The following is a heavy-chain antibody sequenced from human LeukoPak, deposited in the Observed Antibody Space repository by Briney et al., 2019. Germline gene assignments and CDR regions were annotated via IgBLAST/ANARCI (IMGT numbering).Heavy chain of an antibody. D-gene: IGHD2-15*01. Sequence: GGSLRLSCAASGFALSSYWMHWVRQAPGKGLVWVSRISSDGSSTSYADSVKGRFTISRDNAKNTLYLQMNSLRAEDTAVYYCAREGYCSGGSCYLDWGQGTLVTVSS. CDR1: GFALSSYW. J-gene: IGHJ4*02. V-gene: IGHV3-74*01. CDR3: AREGYCSGGSCYLD. CDR2: ISSDGSST.